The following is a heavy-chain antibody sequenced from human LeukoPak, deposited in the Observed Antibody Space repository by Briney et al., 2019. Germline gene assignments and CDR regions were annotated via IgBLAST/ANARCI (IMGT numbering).Heavy chain of an antibody. Sequence: SETLSLTCTVSGGSISSGSYYWSWIRQPAGKGLEWIGRIYTSGSTNYNPSLKSRVTISVDRSKNQFSLKLSSVTAADTAVYYCAKVGATPNYFDYWGQGTLVTVSS. D-gene: IGHD1-26*01. CDR2: IYTSGST. CDR3: AKVGATPNYFDY. V-gene: IGHV4-61*02. CDR1: GGSISSGSYY. J-gene: IGHJ4*02.